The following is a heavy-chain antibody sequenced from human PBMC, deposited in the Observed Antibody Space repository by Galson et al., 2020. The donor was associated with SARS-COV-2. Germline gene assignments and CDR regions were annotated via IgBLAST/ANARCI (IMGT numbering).Heavy chain of an antibody. J-gene: IGHJ4*02. Sequence: ETLSLTCTVSGYSISSGYYWGWIRQPPGKGLEWLGRIYHSGSTYYNPSLKSRVTISVDTSKNQFSLKLSSVTAADTAVYYCARVDYYDSSGYDWGQGTLVTVSS. V-gene: IGHV4-38-2*02. CDR1: GYSISSGYY. CDR3: ARVDYYDSSGYD. D-gene: IGHD3-22*01. CDR2: IYHSGST.